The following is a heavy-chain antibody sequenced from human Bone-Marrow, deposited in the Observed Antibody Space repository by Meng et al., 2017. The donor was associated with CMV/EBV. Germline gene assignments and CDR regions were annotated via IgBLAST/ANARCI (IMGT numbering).Heavy chain of an antibody. Sequence: GGSLRLSCAASGFTFSSYSMNWVRQAPGKGLEWVSSISSSSSYIYYADSVKGRFTISRDNAKNSLYLQMNSLRAEDTAVYYCAKGGYQLLYNWFDPWGQGTLVTVSS. D-gene: IGHD2-2*01. V-gene: IGHV3-21*01. CDR2: ISSSSSYI. CDR1: GFTFSSYS. J-gene: IGHJ5*02. CDR3: AKGGYQLLYNWFDP.